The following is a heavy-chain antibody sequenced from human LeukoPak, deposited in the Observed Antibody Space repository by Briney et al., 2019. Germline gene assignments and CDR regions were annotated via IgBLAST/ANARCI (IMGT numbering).Heavy chain of an antibody. CDR2: IKQDGSEK. J-gene: IGHJ4*02. Sequence: PGGSLRLSCAASGFTFSSYWMSWVRQAPGKGLEWVANIKQDGSEKYCVDSVKGRFTISRDNAKNSLYLQMNSLRAEDTAVYYCARDIVVVVAATYYFDYWGQGTLVTVSS. D-gene: IGHD2-15*01. CDR1: GFTFSSYW. V-gene: IGHV3-7*01. CDR3: ARDIVVVVAATYYFDY.